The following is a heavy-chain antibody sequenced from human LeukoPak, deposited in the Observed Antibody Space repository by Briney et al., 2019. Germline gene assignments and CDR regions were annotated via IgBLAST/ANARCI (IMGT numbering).Heavy chain of an antibody. CDR3: AKEEKSRSWSEMDV. D-gene: IGHD1-26*01. J-gene: IGHJ6*03. CDR2: IRWDGGGT. Sequence: PGGSLRLSCAASGFSFDDYVMHWVRQAPGKGLEWVSLIRWDGGGTFYAESVKGRFTISRDNSKNSLYLQMNSLKIEDTALYYFAKEEKSRSWSEMDVWGKGTTVIVSS. V-gene: IGHV3-43D*04. CDR1: GFSFDDYV.